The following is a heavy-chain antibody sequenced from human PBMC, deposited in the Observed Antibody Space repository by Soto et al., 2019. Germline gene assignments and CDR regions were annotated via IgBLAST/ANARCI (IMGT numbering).Heavy chain of an antibody. CDR2: IVHTGNRYQSEST. CDR1: GASVSSAGSS. D-gene: IGHD1-26*01. Sequence: QLLLQESDSGLVKPSQTLSLTCAVSGASVSSAGSSWTWIRQPPGKGLEWIGYIVHTGNRYQSESTSHNPALESRVTISVASTNNLVSLTLTSVTAADTAVYYCARGRDWFDPWGQGTLVTISS. J-gene: IGHJ5*02. CDR3: ARGRDWFDP. V-gene: IGHV4-30-2*01.